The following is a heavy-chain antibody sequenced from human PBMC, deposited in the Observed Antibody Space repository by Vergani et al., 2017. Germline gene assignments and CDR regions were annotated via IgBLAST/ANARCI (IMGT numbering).Heavy chain of an antibody. Sequence: QVQLVQSGAEVKKPGASVKVSCKASGYTFTSYYMHWVRQAPGQGLEWMGIINPSGGSTSYAQQFQGRVTMTRDTATSTVYMELSSLRSEDTALYYCARERNGGNDYWGQGTLVTVAS. D-gene: IGHD4-23*01. J-gene: IGHJ4*02. CDR2: INPSGGST. CDR3: ARERNGGNDY. CDR1: GYTFTSYY. V-gene: IGHV1-46*01.